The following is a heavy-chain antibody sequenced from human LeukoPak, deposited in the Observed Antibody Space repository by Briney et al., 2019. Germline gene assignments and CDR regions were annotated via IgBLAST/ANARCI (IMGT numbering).Heavy chain of an antibody. CDR3: AKGHVEMATTLLDDDFDY. Sequence: GRSLRLSCAASGFTFDDYAMHWVRQAPGKGLEWVSGISWNSGSIGYADSVKGRFTISRDNAKNSLYLQMNSLRAEDTAVYYCAKGHVEMATTLLDDDFDYWGQGTLVTVSS. J-gene: IGHJ4*02. D-gene: IGHD5-24*01. CDR1: GFTFDDYA. CDR2: ISWNSGSI. V-gene: IGHV3-9*01.